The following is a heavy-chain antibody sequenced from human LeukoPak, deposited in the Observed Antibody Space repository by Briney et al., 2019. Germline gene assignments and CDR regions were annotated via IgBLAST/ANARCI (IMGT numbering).Heavy chain of an antibody. CDR3: ARGGVGVPAANDY. CDR1: GGSISSGSYY. J-gene: IGHJ4*02. Sequence: TSQTLSLTCTVPGGSISSGSYYWRWLRQPAGKGLEWIGRIYTSGSTNYNPSLKSRVTISVDTSKNQFSLKLSSVTAADTAVYYCARGGVGVPAANDYWGQGTLVTVSS. D-gene: IGHD2-2*01. CDR2: IYTSGST. V-gene: IGHV4-61*02.